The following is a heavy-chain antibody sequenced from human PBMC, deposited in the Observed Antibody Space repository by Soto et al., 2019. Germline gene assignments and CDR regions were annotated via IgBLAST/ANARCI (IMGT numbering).Heavy chain of an antibody. CDR3: ARGSDCGGDCYSGLFDP. CDR1: GFTFSSYS. J-gene: IGHJ5*02. CDR2: ISSDGSNK. V-gene: IGHV3-30-3*01. Sequence: GALRLSCTGSGFTFSSYSMHWVRQAPGNGLEWVAVISSDGSNKYYADSVKGRFTISRDNSKNTLYLQMNSLRAEDTAVYYCARGSDCGGDCYSGLFDPWGQGTMVTVSS. D-gene: IGHD2-21*02.